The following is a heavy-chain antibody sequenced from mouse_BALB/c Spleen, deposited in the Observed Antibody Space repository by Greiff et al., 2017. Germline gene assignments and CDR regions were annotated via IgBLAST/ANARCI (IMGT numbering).Heavy chain of an antibody. Sequence: EVQLQESGPELVKPGASVKMSCKASGYTFTSYVMHWVKQKPGQGLEWIGYINPYNDGTKYNEKFKGKATLTSDKSSSTAYMELSSLTSEDSAVYYCARGEDPTMITTRAMDYWGQGTSVTVSS. V-gene: IGHV1-14*01. CDR1: GYTFTSYV. D-gene: IGHD2-4*01. J-gene: IGHJ4*01. CDR2: INPYNDGT. CDR3: ARGEDPTMITTRAMDY.